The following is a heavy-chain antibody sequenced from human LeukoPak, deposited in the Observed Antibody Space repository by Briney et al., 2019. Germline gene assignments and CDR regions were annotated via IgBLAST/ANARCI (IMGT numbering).Heavy chain of an antibody. CDR2: IYYSGST. V-gene: IGHV4-59*08. CDR1: GGSISSYY. CDR3: ERRLVTSHDSYYLDV. Sequence: PSETLSLTCTVSGGSISSYYLTWIRQPPGKGLEWIGYIYYSGSTNYNPSLKSRVTISIDTSKNQFSLNLSSVTAADTAVAGCERRLVTSHDSYYLDVWGKGTTVTVSS. D-gene: IGHD2/OR15-2a*01. J-gene: IGHJ6*03.